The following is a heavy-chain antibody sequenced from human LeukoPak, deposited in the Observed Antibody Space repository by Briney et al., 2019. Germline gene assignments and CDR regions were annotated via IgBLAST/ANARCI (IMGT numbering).Heavy chain of an antibody. V-gene: IGHV3-23*01. D-gene: IGHD5-24*01. J-gene: IGHJ6*03. CDR1: GFTFSSYA. CDR2: ISGSGGST. Sequence: GGSLRLSCAASGFTFSSYAMSWVRQAPGKGLEWVSAISGSGGSTYYADSVKGRLTISRDNSKNTLYLQMNSLRAEDTAVYYCAKDGAGRWLQPLYYYYMDVWGKGTTVTVSS. CDR3: AKDGAGRWLQPLYYYYMDV.